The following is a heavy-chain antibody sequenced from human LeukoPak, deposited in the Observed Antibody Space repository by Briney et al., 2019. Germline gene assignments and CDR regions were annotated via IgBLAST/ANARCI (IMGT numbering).Heavy chain of an antibody. D-gene: IGHD2-15*01. CDR3: AREYCSGGSCYVY. V-gene: IGHV3-53*01. Sequence: GGSLRLSCAASGFTFSSYAMSWVRQAPGKGLEWVSVIYSGGSTYYADSVKGRFTISRDNSKNTLYLQMNSLRAEDTAVYYCAREYCSGGSCYVYWGQGTLVTVSS. CDR1: GFTFSSYA. CDR2: IYSGGST. J-gene: IGHJ4*02.